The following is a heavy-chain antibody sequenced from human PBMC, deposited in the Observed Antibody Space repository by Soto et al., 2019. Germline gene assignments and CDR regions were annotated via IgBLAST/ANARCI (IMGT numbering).Heavy chain of an antibody. Sequence: GGSLRLSCTASGFTFSDYAMSWVRQPPGKGLEWVSVVSAGGSTYYADSVKGRFTVSRANSKNTLYLQMNSLRAEDTAVYYCANVPIWCSSTSCYTEGFDYWGQGTLVTVSS. CDR2: VSAGGST. V-gene: IGHV3-23*01. J-gene: IGHJ4*02. CDR1: GFTFSDYA. CDR3: ANVPIWCSSTSCYTEGFDY. D-gene: IGHD2-2*02.